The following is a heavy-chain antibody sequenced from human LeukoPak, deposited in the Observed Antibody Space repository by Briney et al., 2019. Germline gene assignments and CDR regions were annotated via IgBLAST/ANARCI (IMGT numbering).Heavy chain of an antibody. V-gene: IGHV3-23*01. CDR3: AKDRRPVLRFLEWSPPFDY. D-gene: IGHD3-3*01. J-gene: IGHJ4*02. CDR1: GFTFSSYA. Sequence: GGSLRLSCAASGFTFSSYAMSWVRQAPGKGLEWVSAISGSGGSTYYADSVKGRFTISRDNSKNTLYLQMNSLRAEDTAVYYCAKDRRPVLRFLEWSPPFDYWDQGTLVTVSS. CDR2: ISGSGGST.